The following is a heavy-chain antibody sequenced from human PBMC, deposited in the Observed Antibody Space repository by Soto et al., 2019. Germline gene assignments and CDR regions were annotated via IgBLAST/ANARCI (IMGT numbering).Heavy chain of an antibody. V-gene: IGHV3-23*01. CDR3: AKAGDYVWGSSRFV. CDR1: GFTFSSYA. Sequence: GGSLRLSCAASGFTFSSYAMSWVRQAPGKGLEWVSAISGSGGSTYYADSVKGRFTISRDNSKNTLYLQMNSLRAEDTAVYYCAKAGDYVWGSSRFVWGQGTLVTVSS. J-gene: IGHJ4*02. D-gene: IGHD3-16*01. CDR2: ISGSGGST.